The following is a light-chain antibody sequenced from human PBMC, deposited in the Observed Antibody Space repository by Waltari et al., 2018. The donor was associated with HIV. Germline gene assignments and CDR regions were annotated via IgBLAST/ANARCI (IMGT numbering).Light chain of an antibody. CDR2: DAS. Sequence: EIVLTQSPATLSLSPGERATLSCRASQSVSSYLAWYHQKTGQAPRLLIYDASNRATGMPARFSGSGSGTDFTRAISSLEPEDCAVDYGQQRSNWPPGLTFGGGTKVEIK. J-gene: IGKJ4*01. CDR1: QSVSSY. CDR3: QQRSNWPPGLT. V-gene: IGKV3-11*01.